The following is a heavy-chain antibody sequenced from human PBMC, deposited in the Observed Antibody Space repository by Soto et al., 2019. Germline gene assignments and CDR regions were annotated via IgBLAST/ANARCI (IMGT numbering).Heavy chain of an antibody. V-gene: IGHV3-7*03. Sequence: PGGSLRLSCAVSAFLLSDYAMNWVRRAPGKGLEWVANINRRGSDAHYVDSVRGRFTISRDNAKNSLYLQMNSLRAEDTAVYFCARGTPTPGLDYWGQGTLVTVSS. CDR3: ARGTPTPGLDY. CDR2: INRRGSDA. J-gene: IGHJ4*02. D-gene: IGHD1-7*01. CDR1: AFLLSDYA.